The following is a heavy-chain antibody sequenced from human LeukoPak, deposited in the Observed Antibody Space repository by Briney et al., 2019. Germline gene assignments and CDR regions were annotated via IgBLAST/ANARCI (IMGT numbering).Heavy chain of an antibody. Sequence: SVKVSCKASGGTFSSYATSWVRQAPGQGLEWMGGIIPIFGTANYAQKFQGRVTITADESTTTAYMELSSLRSEDTAVYYCATMSGGSNWQNDYWGQGTLVTVSS. D-gene: IGHD6-13*01. CDR1: GGTFSSYA. J-gene: IGHJ4*02. V-gene: IGHV1-69*13. CDR2: IIPIFGTA. CDR3: ATMSGGSNWQNDY.